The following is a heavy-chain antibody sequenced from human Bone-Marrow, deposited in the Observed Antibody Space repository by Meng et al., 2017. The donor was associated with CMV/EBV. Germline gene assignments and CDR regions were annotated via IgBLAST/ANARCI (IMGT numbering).Heavy chain of an antibody. J-gene: IGHJ4*02. Sequence: ASVKVSCKASGYSFISSYVHWVRQAPGQGLEWMGWIDPNSGDTNYAQKFQGRLTMTRDTSISTVYMDLSSLESDDTALYYCVRHLVGATTAFDDWGQGTLVTVSS. D-gene: IGHD1-26*01. CDR3: VRHLVGATTAFDD. CDR2: IDPNSGDT. V-gene: IGHV1-2*02. CDR1: GYSFISSY.